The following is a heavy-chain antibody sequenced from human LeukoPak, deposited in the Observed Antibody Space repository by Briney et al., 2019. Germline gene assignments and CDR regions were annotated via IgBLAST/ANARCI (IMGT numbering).Heavy chain of an antibody. Sequence: PSQTLSLTCTVSGGSISSGDYYWSWIRQPPGKGLEWIGYIYYSGSTYYNPSPKSRVTISVDTSKNQFSLKLSSVTAADTAVYYCARTDSGRYSYFDYWGQGTLVTVSS. V-gene: IGHV4-30-4*08. D-gene: IGHD1-26*01. J-gene: IGHJ4*02. CDR1: GGSISSGDYY. CDR2: IYYSGST. CDR3: ARTDSGRYSYFDY.